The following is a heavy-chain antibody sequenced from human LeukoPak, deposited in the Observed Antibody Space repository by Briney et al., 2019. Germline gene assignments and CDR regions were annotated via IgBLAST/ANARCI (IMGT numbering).Heavy chain of an antibody. Sequence: GGSLRLSCAASGFTISYYSMKWLRQAPGRGWMGVSCISSSSRLIFYTDPVRGRFTIARDNAKNLLYLHMNSLRVEDTAVYYCAKVDRGDYSSSPVPYYDYYMNVWGKGTTVTVSS. V-gene: IGHV3-21*01. CDR1: GFTISYYS. D-gene: IGHD6-13*01. CDR3: AKVDRGDYSSSPVPYYDYYMNV. J-gene: IGHJ6*03. CDR2: ISSSSRLI.